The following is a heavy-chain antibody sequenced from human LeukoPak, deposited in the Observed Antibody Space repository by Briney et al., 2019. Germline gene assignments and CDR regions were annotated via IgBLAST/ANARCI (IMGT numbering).Heavy chain of an antibody. D-gene: IGHD3-9*01. V-gene: IGHV4-61*01. Sequence: SETLSVTCTVSGGSVSSGSYYWSWIRQPPGKGLEWIGYIYYSGSTNYNPSLKSRVTISVDTSKNQFSLKLSSVTAADTAVYYCAREVRYFDWLATYDYWGQGTLVTVSS. CDR2: IYYSGST. CDR3: AREVRYFDWLATYDY. CDR1: GGSVSSGSYY. J-gene: IGHJ4*02.